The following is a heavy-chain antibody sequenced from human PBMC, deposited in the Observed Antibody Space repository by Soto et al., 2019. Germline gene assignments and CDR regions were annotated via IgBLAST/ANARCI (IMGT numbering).Heavy chain of an antibody. Sequence: EVLLVESGGGLVQPGGSLKLSSAASGFVFKDSSIHWVRQASGKGLEWVGRIRDRAYNYATSYAASVKGRFTISRDDSSNTAFLQMNSLKTEDTAIYYCTRLISAAQDYWGQGTRVTVSS. D-gene: IGHD3-22*01. CDR3: TRLISAAQDY. V-gene: IGHV3-73*01. CDR1: GFVFKDSS. CDR2: IRDRAYNYAT. J-gene: IGHJ4*02.